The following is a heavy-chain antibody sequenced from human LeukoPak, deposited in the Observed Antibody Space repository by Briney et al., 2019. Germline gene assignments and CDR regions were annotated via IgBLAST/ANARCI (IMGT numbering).Heavy chain of an antibody. CDR1: GGSISSHY. V-gene: IGHV4-59*11. CDR3: ARTNYYDSSGYRYYYYYYYMDV. CDR2: ISYSGST. J-gene: IGHJ6*03. D-gene: IGHD3-22*01. Sequence: SETLSLTCTVSGGSISSHYRSWIRQPPGKGLEWIGSISYSGSTNYNPSLKSRATISVDTSKKQFSLKLSSVTAADTAVYYCARTNYYDSSGYRYYYYYYYMDVWGKGTTVTVTS.